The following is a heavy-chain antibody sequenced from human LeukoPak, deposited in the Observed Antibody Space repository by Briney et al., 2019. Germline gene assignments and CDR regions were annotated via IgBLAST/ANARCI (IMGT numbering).Heavy chain of an antibody. D-gene: IGHD6-13*01. J-gene: IGHJ3*02. CDR3: ARERIAAAGPQGAFDI. Sequence: PGGSLRLSCAASGFTFDDYGMSWVRQAPGKGLEWVSGINWNGGSTGYADSVKGRFTISRDNAKNSLYLQMNSLRAEDTALYYCARERIAAAGPQGAFDIWGQGTMVTVSS. CDR1: GFTFDDYG. CDR2: INWNGGST. V-gene: IGHV3-20*04.